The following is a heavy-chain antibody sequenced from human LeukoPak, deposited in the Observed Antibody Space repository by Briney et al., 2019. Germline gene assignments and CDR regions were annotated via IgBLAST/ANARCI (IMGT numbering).Heavy chain of an antibody. V-gene: IGHV5-51*01. Sequence: GESLKISRKGSGYSFTSYWIGWVRQMPGEGLEWMGIIYPGDSDTRYSPSFQGQVTISVDKSISTAYLQWSSLKASDTAMYYCARRTSGYFDWYFDLWGRGTLVTVSS. J-gene: IGHJ2*01. CDR3: ARRTSGYFDWYFDL. D-gene: IGHD3-22*01. CDR2: IYPGDSDT. CDR1: GYSFTSYW.